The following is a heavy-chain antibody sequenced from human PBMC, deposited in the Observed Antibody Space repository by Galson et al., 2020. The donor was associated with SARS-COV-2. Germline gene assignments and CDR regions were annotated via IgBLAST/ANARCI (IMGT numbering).Heavy chain of an antibody. CDR1: GDSISSGTYS. CDR3: ARELNYWVDP. D-gene: IGHD1-20*01. CDR2: IYYTGST. Sequence: SETLSLTCAASGDSISSGTYSWTWIRQPPGKGLEWIGYIYYTGSTYYNPSLKSRLSMSVDTSKNQFSLKLSSVTAADTAVYYCARELNYWVDPWGQGTLVTVSS. V-gene: IGHV4-30-4*07. J-gene: IGHJ5*02.